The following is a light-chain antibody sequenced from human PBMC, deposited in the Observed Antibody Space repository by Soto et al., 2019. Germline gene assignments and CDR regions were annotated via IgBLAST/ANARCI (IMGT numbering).Light chain of an antibody. CDR1: QRISTY. CDR3: QQSYSTPYT. CDR2: AAS. Sequence: DIQMTQSPSSLSASVGDRVIITCRASQRISTYLNWYQQKPGKAPKLLIYAASSLQSGVPSRFSGSGSGTDFTLTISSLQPEDSATYYCQQSYSTPYTFGQGTKLEIK. J-gene: IGKJ2*01. V-gene: IGKV1-39*01.